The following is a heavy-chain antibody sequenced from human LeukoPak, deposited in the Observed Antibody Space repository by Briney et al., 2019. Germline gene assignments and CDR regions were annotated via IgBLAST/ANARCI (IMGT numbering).Heavy chain of an antibody. CDR1: GGSFSGYY. V-gene: IGHV4-34*01. CDR2: INHSGST. D-gene: IGHD3-10*01. CDR3: ARGGPGKVEDLWSHAFDY. J-gene: IGHJ4*02. Sequence: SETLSLTCAVYGGSFSGYYWSWIRQPPGNGLEWIGEINHSGSTNYNPSLKSRVTISVDTSKNQFSLKLSSVTAADTAVYYCARGGPGKVEDLWSHAFDYWGQGTLVTVSS.